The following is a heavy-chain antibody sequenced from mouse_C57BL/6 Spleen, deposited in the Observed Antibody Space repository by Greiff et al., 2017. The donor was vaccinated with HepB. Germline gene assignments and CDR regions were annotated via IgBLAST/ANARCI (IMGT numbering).Heavy chain of an antibody. V-gene: IGHV5-17*01. CDR1: GFTFSDYG. CDR3: ARGIYGSSFAWFAY. J-gene: IGHJ3*01. Sequence: EVQVVESGGGLVKPGGSLKLSCAASGFTFSDYGMHWVRQAPEKGLEWVAYISSGSSTIYYADTVKGRFTISRDNAKNTLFLQMTSLRSEDTAMYYCARGIYGSSFAWFAYWGQGTLVTVSA. D-gene: IGHD1-1*01. CDR2: ISSGSSTI.